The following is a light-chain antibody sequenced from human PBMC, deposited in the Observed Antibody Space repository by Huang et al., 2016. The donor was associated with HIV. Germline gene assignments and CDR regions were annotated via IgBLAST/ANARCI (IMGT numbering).Light chain of an antibody. Sequence: EVMLTQSPSILSLSLGGTGTISCKASQSVGSYVAWYQQRPGQSPRLLLYDTSHRAVGIPTRFSGSGSGTDFTLTISGLESGDLGVFYCQQRSTWPLTFGGGTKVA. CDR2: DTS. J-gene: IGKJ4*01. CDR3: QQRSTWPLT. CDR1: QSVGSY. V-gene: IGKV3-11*01.